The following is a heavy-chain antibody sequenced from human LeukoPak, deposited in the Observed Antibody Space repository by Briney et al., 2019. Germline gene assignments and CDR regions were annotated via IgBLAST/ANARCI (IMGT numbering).Heavy chain of an antibody. Sequence: GESLKISCKGSGYSFTSYWIGWVRQMPGKGLEWMGIIYPGDSDTRYSPSFQGQVTISADKSISTAYLQWSSLKASDTAMYYCARTMDPYYYYYGMDVWGQGTTVTVSS. V-gene: IGHV5-51*01. CDR2: IYPGDSDT. CDR3: ARTMDPYYYYYGMDV. D-gene: IGHD3-10*01. CDR1: GYSFTSYW. J-gene: IGHJ6*02.